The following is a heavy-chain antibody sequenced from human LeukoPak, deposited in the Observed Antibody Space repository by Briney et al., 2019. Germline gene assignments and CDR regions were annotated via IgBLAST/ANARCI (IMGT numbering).Heavy chain of an antibody. CDR2: INPNSGDT. J-gene: IGHJ4*02. CDR3: ASGSLASYFDH. CDR1: GGTFSTYP. D-gene: IGHD3-16*01. Sequence: ASVKVSCKASGGTFSTYPIGWVRQAPGQGLEWMGWINPNSGDTKYVQKFQGRVTMTRDTSISTAYMELSRLRSDDTAVYYCASGSLASYFDHWGQGTLVTVSS. V-gene: IGHV1-2*02.